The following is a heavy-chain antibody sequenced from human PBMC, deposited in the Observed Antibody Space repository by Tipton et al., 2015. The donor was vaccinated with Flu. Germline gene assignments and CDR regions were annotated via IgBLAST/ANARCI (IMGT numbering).Heavy chain of an antibody. CDR2: ITSGSNYI. CDR1: GFTFSSYS. CDR3: AREQQQAIT. V-gene: IGHV3-21*01. J-gene: IGHJ5*02. Sequence: LSLTCAASGFTFSSYSMNWVRQAPGKGLEWVSSITSGSNYIYYADSVKGRFTISRDNAKNSLYLQMNSLRAEDTAVYYCAREQQQAITWGQGTLVTVSS. D-gene: IGHD6-13*01.